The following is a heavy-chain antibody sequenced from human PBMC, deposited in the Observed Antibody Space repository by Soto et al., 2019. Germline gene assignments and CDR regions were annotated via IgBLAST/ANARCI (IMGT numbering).Heavy chain of an antibody. CDR2: INPNSGGT. J-gene: IGHJ6*02. CDR1: GYTFTGYY. V-gene: IGHV1-2*02. D-gene: IGHD1-26*01. CDR3: ARSYSGGTIYCYYGMDV. Sequence: ASVKVSCKASGYTFTGYYMHWVRQAPGQGLEWMGWINPNSGGTNYAQKFQGRVTMTRDTSISTAYMELSRPRSDDTAVYYCARSYSGGTIYCYYGMDVWGQGTTVTVSS.